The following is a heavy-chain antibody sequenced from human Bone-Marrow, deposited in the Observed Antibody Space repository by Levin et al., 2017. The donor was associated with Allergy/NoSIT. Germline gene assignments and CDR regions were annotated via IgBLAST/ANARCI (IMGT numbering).Heavy chain of an antibody. V-gene: IGHV4-59*01. Sequence: SQTLSLTCTVSGGSISNYYWSWIRQPPGKGLEWIGYIYYSGSTNYNPSLKSQVTISVETSKNQFSLRLGSVTAADTAVYYCARSLRDIWFGGFTSYYYFYYMDVWGKGTAVTVSS. D-gene: IGHD3-10*01. CDR2: IYYSGST. CDR3: ARSLRDIWFGGFTSYYYFYYMDV. J-gene: IGHJ6*03. CDR1: GGSISNYY.